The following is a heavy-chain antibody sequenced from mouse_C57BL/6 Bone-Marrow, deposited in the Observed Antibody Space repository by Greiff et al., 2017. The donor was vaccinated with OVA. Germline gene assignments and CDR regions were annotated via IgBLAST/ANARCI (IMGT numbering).Heavy chain of an antibody. D-gene: IGHD1-1*01. J-gene: IGHJ1*03. CDR2: IDPENGDT. V-gene: IGHV14-4*01. CDR3: TRYGSSHWYFDV. Sequence: EVQLQQSGAELVRPGASVKLSCTASGFNIKDDYMHWVKQRPEQGLEWIGWIDPENGDTEYASQFQGKATITADTSSNTAYLQLSSLTSEDTAVYYCTRYGSSHWYFDVWGTGTTVTVSS. CDR1: GFNIKDDY.